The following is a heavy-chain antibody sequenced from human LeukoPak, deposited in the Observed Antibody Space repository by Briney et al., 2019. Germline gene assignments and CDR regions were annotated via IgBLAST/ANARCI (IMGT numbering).Heavy chain of an antibody. CDR3: ARDVIGYNSFDP. CDR1: GYTFTSYY. J-gene: IGHJ5*02. V-gene: IGHV1-46*01. D-gene: IGHD3-10*01. CDR2: INPSGGST. Sequence: ASVKLSCKASGYTFTSYYMHWVRQAPGQGLEWMGIINPSGGSTSYAQKFQGRVTMTRDTSTSTVYMELSSLRSEDTAVYYCARDVIGYNSFDPWGQGTLVTVSS.